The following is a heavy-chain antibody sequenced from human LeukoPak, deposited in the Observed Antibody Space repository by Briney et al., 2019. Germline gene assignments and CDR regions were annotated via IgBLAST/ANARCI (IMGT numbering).Heavy chain of an antibody. CDR2: ISSSTSTI. D-gene: IGHD5-24*01. J-gene: IGHJ5*02. CDR1: GFTFSTYS. Sequence: TGGSLRLSCAASGFTFSTYSMNWVRQAPAKGVEWVSYISSSTSTIYYADSVKGRFTISRDNAKNQLYLKMTCVTAEDTAVYYCARVISDGNIYRFDRWGQGTLVTVSS. CDR3: ARVISDGNIYRFDR. V-gene: IGHV3-48*01.